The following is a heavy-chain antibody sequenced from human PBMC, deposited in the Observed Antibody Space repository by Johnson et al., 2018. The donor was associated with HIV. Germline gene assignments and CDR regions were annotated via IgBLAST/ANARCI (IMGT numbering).Heavy chain of an antibody. CDR3: ASPATQQLVPVDAFDI. CDR2: ISSSGSTI. CDR1: GFSVSSNY. Sequence: QMQLVESGGGLVQPGGSLRLSCSASGFSVSSNYMSWVRQAPGKGLAWVSYISSSGSTIYYADSVKGRFTISRDNAKNSLYLQMNSLRAEDTAVYYCASPATQQLVPVDAFDIWGRGTIVTISS. V-gene: IGHV3-11*04. J-gene: IGHJ3*02. D-gene: IGHD6-13*01.